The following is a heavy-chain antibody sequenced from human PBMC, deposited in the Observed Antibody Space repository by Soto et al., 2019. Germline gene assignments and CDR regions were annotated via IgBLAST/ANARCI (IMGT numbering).Heavy chain of an antibody. D-gene: IGHD4-17*01. J-gene: IGHJ4*02. Sequence: GGSLRLSCAASGFTFSTYTMSWVRQPPGKGLEWVSAVLQTGSSTFYADSVKGRFTISRDNSKNTLYLQMNNLRAEDTAVYYCAKDFTPDGYWDFDYWGQGTLVTVSS. CDR2: VLQTGSST. CDR3: AKDFTPDGYWDFDY. CDR1: GFTFSTYT. V-gene: IGHV3-23*01.